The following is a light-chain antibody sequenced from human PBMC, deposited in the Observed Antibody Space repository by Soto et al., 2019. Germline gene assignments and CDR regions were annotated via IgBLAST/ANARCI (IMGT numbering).Light chain of an antibody. V-gene: IGKV1-9*01. J-gene: IGKJ2*01. Sequence: DIQLTQSPSFLSPSIGESVTITCRASQVISTSLAWYQVKPGKAPKLLIYAASTLESGVPSRFSGSGSATEFTLTISGLQPDDFATYYCQQYKDYVYTFGQGTKVDIK. CDR2: AAS. CDR3: QQYKDYVYT. CDR1: QVISTS.